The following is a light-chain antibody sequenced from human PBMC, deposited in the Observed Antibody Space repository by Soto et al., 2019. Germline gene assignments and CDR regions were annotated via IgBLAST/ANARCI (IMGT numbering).Light chain of an antibody. CDR1: QSVSSN. CDR3: QQYNNWWP. V-gene: IGKV3-15*01. J-gene: IGKJ1*01. Sequence: EIVMTQPPATLSVSPGERATLSCRASQSVSSNLAWYQQKPGQAPGLLIYGASTRATGIPARFSGSGSGTEFTLTISSLQSEDFAVYYCQQYNNWWPFGQGSKVDIK. CDR2: GAS.